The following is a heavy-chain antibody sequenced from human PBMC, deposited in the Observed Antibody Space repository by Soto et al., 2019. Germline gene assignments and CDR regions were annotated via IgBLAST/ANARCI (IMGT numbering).Heavy chain of an antibody. J-gene: IGHJ6*02. CDR3: ARGGSGSYNYYYYGMDV. V-gene: IGHV1-69*13. CDR2: IIPIFGTA. Sequence: SVKVSCKASGGTFSSYAISWVRQAPGQGLEWMGGIIPIFGTANYAQKFQGRVTITADESTSTAYMELSSLRSEDTAMYYCARGGSGSYNYYYYGMDVWGQGTTVTVSS. D-gene: IGHD1-26*01. CDR1: GGTFSSYA.